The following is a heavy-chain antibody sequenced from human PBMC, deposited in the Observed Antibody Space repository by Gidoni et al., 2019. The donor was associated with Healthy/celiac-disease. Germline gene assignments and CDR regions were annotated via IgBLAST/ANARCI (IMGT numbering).Heavy chain of an antibody. CDR3: ARDPFGVVYYGMDV. CDR2: IWYDGSNK. Sequence: QVQLVESGEGVVQPGRSLRLSCAASGFTFSSYGMPWVRRAQGKGLEWVAVIWYDGSNKYYADSVKGRFTISRDNSKNTLYLQMNSLRAEDTAVYYCARDPFGVVYYGMDVWGQGTTVTVSS. V-gene: IGHV3-33*01. CDR1: GFTFSSYG. D-gene: IGHD3-3*01. J-gene: IGHJ6*02.